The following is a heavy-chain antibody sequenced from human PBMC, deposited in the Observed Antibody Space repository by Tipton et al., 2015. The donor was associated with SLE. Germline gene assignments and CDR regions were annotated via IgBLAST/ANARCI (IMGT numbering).Heavy chain of an antibody. CDR2: IYPGDSDT. V-gene: IGHV5-51*01. D-gene: IGHD2-8*01. Sequence: QLVQSGAEVKKPGESLKISCKGSGYSFTSYWIGWVRQMPGKGLEWMGIIYPGDSDTRYSPSFQRQVTISADKSISTAYLQWSSLKASDTAMYYCARQAQYCTNGVCYTGWWFDPWGQGTLVTVSS. CDR3: ARQAQYCTNGVCYTGWWFDP. J-gene: IGHJ5*02. CDR1: GYSFTSYW.